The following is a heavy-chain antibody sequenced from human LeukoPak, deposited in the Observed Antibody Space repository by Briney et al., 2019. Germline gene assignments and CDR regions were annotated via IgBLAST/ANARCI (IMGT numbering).Heavy chain of an antibody. V-gene: IGHV3-23*01. CDR2: ISAGGGTI. J-gene: IGHJ4*02. CDR3: AKGRAVEVVAAFNY. Sequence: GSLRLSRAGPWFGLCRLALSWVRQAPGEGPGLGSHISAGGGTIYLTDSVKGRFTISRDNSKNTLYLQMNSLRVEDTAVCYCAKGRAVEVVAAFNYWGQGTVVTVSS. CDR1: WFGLCRLA. D-gene: IGHD2-15*01.